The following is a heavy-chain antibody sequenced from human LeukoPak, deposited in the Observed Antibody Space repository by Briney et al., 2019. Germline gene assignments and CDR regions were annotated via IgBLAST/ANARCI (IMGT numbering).Heavy chain of an antibody. CDR2: IYYSGST. Sequence: SETLSLTCTVSGGSISSSSYYWGWIRQPPGKGLEWIGSIYYSGSTYYNPSLKSRVTISVDTSKNQFSLKLSSVTAADTAVYYCARSPGAFDIWGQGTMVTVSS. D-gene: IGHD1-14*01. CDR3: ARSPGAFDI. J-gene: IGHJ3*02. CDR1: GGSISSSSYY. V-gene: IGHV4-39*07.